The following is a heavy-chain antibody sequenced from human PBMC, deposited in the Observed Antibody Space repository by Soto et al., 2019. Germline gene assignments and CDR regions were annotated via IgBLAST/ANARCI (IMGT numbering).Heavy chain of an antibody. CDR1: GYSFPSYW. J-gene: IGHJ4*02. CDR3: ARSIAARPRGIDY. CDR2: IDPSDSYT. D-gene: IGHD6-6*01. Sequence: GESLKISCKGSGYSFPSYWISWVRQMPGKGLEWMGRIDPSDSYTNYSPSFQGHVTISADKSISTAYLQWSSLKAPDTAMYYCARSIAARPRGIDYWGQGTLVTVSS. V-gene: IGHV5-10-1*01.